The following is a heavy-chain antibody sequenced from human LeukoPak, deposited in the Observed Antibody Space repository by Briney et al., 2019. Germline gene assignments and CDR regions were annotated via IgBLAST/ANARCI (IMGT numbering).Heavy chain of an antibody. Sequence: PRGSLRLSCAASGFTFSSYAMHWVRQAPGKGLEWVAVISYDGSNKYYADSVKGRFTISRDNSKNTLYLQMNSLRAEDTAVYYCARESVPWELLNYFDYWGQGTLVTVSS. CDR1: GFTFSSYA. V-gene: IGHV3-30-3*01. D-gene: IGHD1-26*01. J-gene: IGHJ4*02. CDR2: ISYDGSNK. CDR3: ARESVPWELLNYFDY.